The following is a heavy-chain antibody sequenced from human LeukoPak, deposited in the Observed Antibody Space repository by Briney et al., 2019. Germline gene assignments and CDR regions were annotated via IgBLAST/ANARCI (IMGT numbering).Heavy chain of an antibody. CDR1: GFTFSSYA. CDR2: VGTSADT. V-gene: IGHV3-23*01. J-gene: IGHJ4*02. Sequence: GGSLRLSCLASGFTFSSYAMDWVRQAPGQGLQWVSAVGTSADTYYADSVRGRFTISRDNSKNTLYLQMDSLRAEDTAIYYCTRKTPGRTPFDYWGRGILVTVSS. D-gene: IGHD2-15*01. CDR3: TRKTPGRTPFDY.